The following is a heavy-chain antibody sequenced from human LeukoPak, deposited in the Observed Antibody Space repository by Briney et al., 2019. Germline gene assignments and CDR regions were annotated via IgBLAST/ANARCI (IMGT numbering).Heavy chain of an antibody. CDR1: GFTCGDYT. J-gene: IGHJ6*02. V-gene: IGHV3-49*04. CDR3: TRGRFCIVRGVIYYYGTDV. Sequence: GRSPRLSCTTSGFTCGDYTSWVRQAPVKGLEWLGFIRSKAYGGTTEYAASVKGRFTISRDDAKSIAYLQMNSLKTEDTAVYYCTRGRFCIVRGVIYYYGTDVWGQGTTVTVSS. CDR2: IRSKAYGGTT. D-gene: IGHD3-10*01.